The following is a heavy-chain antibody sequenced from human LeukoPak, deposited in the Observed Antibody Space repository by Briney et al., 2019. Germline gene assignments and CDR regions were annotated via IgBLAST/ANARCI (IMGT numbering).Heavy chain of an antibody. D-gene: IGHD6-6*01. J-gene: IGHJ5*02. CDR3: ARVMAARREDLNWFDP. CDR1: GGSISSSGSY. V-gene: IGHV4-39*07. Sequence: SETLSLTCTVSGGSISSSGSYWGWIRQPPGKGLEWIGSVYYSGNTYNPSLKSRVTISVDTSKNQVSLNLTSVNAADTAICYCARVMAARREDLNWFDPWGQGTLVTVSS. CDR2: VYYSGNT.